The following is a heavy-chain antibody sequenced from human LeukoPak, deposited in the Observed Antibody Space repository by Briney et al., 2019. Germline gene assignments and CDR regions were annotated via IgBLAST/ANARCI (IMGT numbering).Heavy chain of an antibody. CDR2: ISNSGNII. V-gene: IGHV3-48*02. Sequence: PGGSLRLSCAASGFTFSSFSMHWVRQAPGTGLECVAYISNSGNIIYYADSEKGRFAISRDDAKNSVYLQMNSLRDGDTAVYYCVRGYFYYMDVWGKGTTVTVSS. J-gene: IGHJ6*03. D-gene: IGHD2-21*01. CDR1: GFTFSSFS. CDR3: VRGYFYYMDV.